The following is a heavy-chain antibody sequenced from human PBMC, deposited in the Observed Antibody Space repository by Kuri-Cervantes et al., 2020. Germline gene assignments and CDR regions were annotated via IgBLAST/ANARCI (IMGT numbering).Heavy chain of an antibody. D-gene: IGHD4-11*01. J-gene: IGHJ5*02. CDR2: ISYDGSNK. Sequence: GESLKISCAASGFTFSSYVMHWVRQAPGKGLEWVAVISYDGSNKYYADSVKGRFTISRDNSKNTLYLQMNSLRAEDTAVYYCARDFAPTVTTGWFDPWGQGTLVTVSS. CDR1: GFTFSSYV. CDR3: ARDFAPTVTTGWFDP. V-gene: IGHV3-30-3*01.